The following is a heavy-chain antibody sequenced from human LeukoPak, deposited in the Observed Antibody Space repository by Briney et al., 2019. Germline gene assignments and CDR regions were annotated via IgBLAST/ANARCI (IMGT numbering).Heavy chain of an antibody. CDR3: ARETYGANSGATDY. D-gene: IGHD4-23*01. V-gene: IGHV1-46*01. Sequence: ASVKVSCKASGYTFTTYYMYWVRQAPGQGLEWMGRINPRGGSTIYAQKFQGRVTMTTDTSTTTVYMELSSLRSEDTAVYYCARETYGANSGATDYWGQGTLVTVSS. CDR2: INPRGGST. CDR1: GYTFTTYY. J-gene: IGHJ4*02.